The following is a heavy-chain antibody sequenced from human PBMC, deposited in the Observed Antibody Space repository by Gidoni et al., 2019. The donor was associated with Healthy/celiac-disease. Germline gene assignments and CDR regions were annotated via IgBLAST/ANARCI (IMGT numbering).Heavy chain of an antibody. CDR1: GFTLSSYW. J-gene: IGHJ4*02. CDR3: ARASDYGDIDY. CDR2: IKQDGSEK. D-gene: IGHD4-17*01. Sequence: EVQLVESGGGLVQPGGSLRLSCAASGFTLSSYWMSWVRQAPGKGLEWVANIKQDGSEKYYVDSVKGRFTISRDNAKNSLYLQMNSLRAEDTAVYYCARASDYGDIDYWGQGTLVTVSS. V-gene: IGHV3-7*01.